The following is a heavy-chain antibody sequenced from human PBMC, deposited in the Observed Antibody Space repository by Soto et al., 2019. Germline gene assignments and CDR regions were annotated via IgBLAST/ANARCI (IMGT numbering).Heavy chain of an antibody. D-gene: IGHD3-3*01. CDR1: GGSISSDY. V-gene: IGHV4-4*07. CDR2: IYTSGST. J-gene: IGHJ6*02. Sequence: PSETLSLGCNVSGGSISSDYWSWIQQPAGKGRGWIGRIYTSGSTNYNPSLKSRVTMSVDTSKNQFSLKLSSVTAADTAVYYCARDRPRITIFGVDPFYYYGMDVWGQGTTVTVS. CDR3: ARDRPRITIFGVDPFYYYGMDV.